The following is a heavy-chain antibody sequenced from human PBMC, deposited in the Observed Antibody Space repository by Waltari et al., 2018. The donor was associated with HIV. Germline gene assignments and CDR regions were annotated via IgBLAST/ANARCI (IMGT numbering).Heavy chain of an antibody. D-gene: IGHD3-10*01. V-gene: IGHV4-31*03. CDR1: GDSISSSVYY. CDR3: ARDLNGSGMGGHWFDP. CDR2: IYYSGST. J-gene: IGHJ5*02. Sequence: QVQLQESGPGLVKPSQTLSLTCTVSGDSISSSVYYWSWIRQHPGKGLEWIGYIYYSGSTYYNLSLRSRVTISIDTSKNQFSLKLSSVTAADTAVYYCARDLNGSGMGGHWFDPWGQGTLVTVSS.